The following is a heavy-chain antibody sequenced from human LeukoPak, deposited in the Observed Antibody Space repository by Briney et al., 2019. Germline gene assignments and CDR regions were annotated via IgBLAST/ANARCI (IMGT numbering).Heavy chain of an antibody. Sequence: SQTLSLTCAVSGVSISSGGYSWSCIRQPPGKGLEWIGYIYHSGSTYYNPSLKSRVTISVDRSKNQFSPKLSSVTAADTAVYYCARGVYSGSYQYYFDYWGQGTLVTVSS. D-gene: IGHD1-26*01. J-gene: IGHJ4*02. CDR1: GVSISSGGYS. V-gene: IGHV4-30-2*01. CDR3: ARGVYSGSYQYYFDY. CDR2: IYHSGST.